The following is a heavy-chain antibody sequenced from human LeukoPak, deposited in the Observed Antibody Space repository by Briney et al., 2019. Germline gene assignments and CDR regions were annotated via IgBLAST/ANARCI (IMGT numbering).Heavy chain of an antibody. CDR3: ARGLGYCSGGSCYSFRYNWFDP. Sequence: SETLSLTCAVYGGXFSGYYCSWIRQPPGKGLKWIGEINHSGSTNYNPSLKSRVTISVDTSKNQFSLKLSSVTAADTAVYYCARGLGYCSGGSCYSFRYNWFDPWGQGTLVTVSS. CDR2: INHSGST. D-gene: IGHD2-15*01. CDR1: GGXFSGYY. V-gene: IGHV4-34*01. J-gene: IGHJ5*02.